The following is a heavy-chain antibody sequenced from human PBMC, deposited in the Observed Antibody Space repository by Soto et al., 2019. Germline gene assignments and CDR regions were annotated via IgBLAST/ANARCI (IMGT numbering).Heavy chain of an antibody. D-gene: IGHD3-16*02. J-gene: IGHJ4*02. CDR3: TRALTYSDYIWGSYRSDLYYFDY. V-gene: IGHV3-21*01. Sequence: EVQLVESGGGLVKPGGSLRLSCAASGFTFSSYSMNWVRQAPGKGLEWVSSISSSSSYIYYADSVKGRFTISRDNAKNSLYLQMNSLRAVDTAVYYCTRALTYSDYIWGSYRSDLYYFDYWGQGTLVTVSS. CDR2: ISSSSSYI. CDR1: GFTFSSYS.